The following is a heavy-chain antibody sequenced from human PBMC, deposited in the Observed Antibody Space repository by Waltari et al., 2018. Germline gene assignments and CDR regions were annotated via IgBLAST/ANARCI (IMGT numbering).Heavy chain of an antibody. CDR3: ARGRYSSSWSY. D-gene: IGHD6-13*01. CDR2: IYTSGVT. J-gene: IGHJ4*02. CDR1: GGSISSGSYY. Sequence: QVQLQESGPGLVKPSQTLSLTCTVSGGSISSGSYYWSWIRQPAGKGLEWIGRIYTSGVTNYNPSLKSRVPISVDTSKNQCSLKLSSVTAADTAVYYCARGRYSSSWSYWGQGTLVTVSS. V-gene: IGHV4-61*02.